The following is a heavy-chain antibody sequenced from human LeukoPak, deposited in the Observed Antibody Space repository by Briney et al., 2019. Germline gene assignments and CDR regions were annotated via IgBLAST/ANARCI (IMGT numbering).Heavy chain of an antibody. V-gene: IGHV3-21*04. CDR2: ISSSSSYI. D-gene: IGHD4-23*01. Sequence: PGGSLRLSCAASGFTFSNYNMNWVRQAPGKGLEWVSSISSSSSYIYYADSVKGRFTISRDNAKNSLYLQMNSLRAEDTAVYYCARDANYGGNSFDYWGQGTLVTVSP. CDR3: ARDANYGGNSFDY. CDR1: GFTFSNYN. J-gene: IGHJ4*02.